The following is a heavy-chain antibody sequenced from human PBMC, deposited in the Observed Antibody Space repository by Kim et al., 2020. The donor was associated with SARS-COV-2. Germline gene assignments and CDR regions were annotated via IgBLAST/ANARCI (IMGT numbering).Heavy chain of an antibody. Sequence: GGSLRLSCAASGFTFRSYSMSWVRQAPGKGLEWVSFISSSSTYIYYADSVKARFTISRDNAKNSLYLQMNSLRVEDTAVYYCARGGIGYGGISDYWGQGTLVTVSA. CDR2: ISSSSTYI. J-gene: IGHJ4*02. CDR3: ARGGIGYGGISDY. V-gene: IGHV3-21*01. D-gene: IGHD3-16*01. CDR1: GFTFRSYS.